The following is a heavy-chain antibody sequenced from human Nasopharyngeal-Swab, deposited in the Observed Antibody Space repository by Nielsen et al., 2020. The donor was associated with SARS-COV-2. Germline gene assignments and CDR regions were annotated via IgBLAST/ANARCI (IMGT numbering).Heavy chain of an antibody. CDR2: MYSRGTT. V-gene: IGHV3-53*05. D-gene: IGHD3-10*01. CDR3: ARAVHGANIISNWLDP. CDR1: GLPVSDNV. J-gene: IGHJ5*02. Sequence: GESLKLSCVASGLPVSDNVMIWVRQDPGKGLECVAVMYSRGTTYYADAVKCRLTISTDNYKNTMYLQMNSLRLEHKAMYYCARAVHGANIISNWLDPWGQGTLVTVSS.